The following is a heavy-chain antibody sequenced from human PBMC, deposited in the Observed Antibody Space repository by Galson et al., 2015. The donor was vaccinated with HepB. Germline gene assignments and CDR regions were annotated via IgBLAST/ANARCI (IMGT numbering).Heavy chain of an antibody. CDR3: ARGGNYNFWSDYTGCHYYYYYGMDV. CDR2: VNPNSGDS. D-gene: IGHD3-3*01. Sequence: SVKVSCKASGYTFSDYFIYWLRQAPGQGLEWMGLVNPNSGDSNYAQKFQGRVSMTRDTSISTVYMELRRLRSDDTAVYYCARGGNYNFWSDYTGCHYYYYYGMDVWGQGAPVTVSS. CDR1: GYTFSDYF. J-gene: IGHJ6*02. V-gene: IGHV1-2*02.